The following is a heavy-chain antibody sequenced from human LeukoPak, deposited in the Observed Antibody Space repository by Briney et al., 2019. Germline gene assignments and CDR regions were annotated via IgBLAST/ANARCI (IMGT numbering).Heavy chain of an antibody. D-gene: IGHD1-1*01. CDR1: TFSISSVGYF. CDR2: IYYTRST. Sequence: SQTLSLTSTVSTFSISSVGYFWSWLRQHPGKVLELIGYIYYTRSTYYNPSLKSRVTISVDTSKNQFYLKLSSVTGADTAVYYCARGEGADWNGGMDVWGQGTTVTVSS. CDR3: ARGEGADWNGGMDV. V-gene: IGHV4-31*03. J-gene: IGHJ6*02.